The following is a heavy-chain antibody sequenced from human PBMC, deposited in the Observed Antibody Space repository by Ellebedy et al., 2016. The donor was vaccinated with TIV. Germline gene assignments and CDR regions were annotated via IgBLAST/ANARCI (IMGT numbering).Heavy chain of an antibody. V-gene: IGHV3-11*01. D-gene: IGHD3-22*01. Sequence: GGSLRLSXAASGFTFSDYYMSWIRQAPGKGLEWISYITSSGVTTYYADSVKGRFTISRDNAKNSLYLQMNSLRPEDTALYYCAKDLNYYDTSGYDWYFDCWGQGSLVTVSS. CDR3: AKDLNYYDTSGYDWYFDC. CDR2: ITSSGVTT. CDR1: GFTFSDYY. J-gene: IGHJ4*02.